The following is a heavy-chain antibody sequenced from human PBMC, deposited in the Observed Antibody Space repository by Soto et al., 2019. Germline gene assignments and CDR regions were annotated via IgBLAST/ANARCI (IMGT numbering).Heavy chain of an antibody. CDR3: ASDAYGSGSYYSVGNWFDP. Sequence: QVQLVQSGAEVKKPGSSVKVSCKPSGGTFSSYAISWVRQAPGQGLEWMGGIIPIFGTANYAQKFQGRVTITADESTSTAYMELSSLRSEDTAVYYCASDAYGSGSYYSVGNWFDPWGQGTLVTVSS. CDR1: GGTFSSYA. CDR2: IIPIFGTA. J-gene: IGHJ5*02. V-gene: IGHV1-69*01. D-gene: IGHD3-10*01.